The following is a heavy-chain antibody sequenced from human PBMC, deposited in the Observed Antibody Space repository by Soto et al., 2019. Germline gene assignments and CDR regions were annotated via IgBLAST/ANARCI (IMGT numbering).Heavy chain of an antibody. V-gene: IGHV4-31*03. CDR2: IYYTGSI. Sequence: QVQLQESGPGLVKPSQTLSLTCTVSGGSISSGGYYWSWIRQHPGKGLEWIGYIYYTGSIYYNPSLKRRVTISVDTSNNQFSLKLSSVTAADTAVYYCARDLRFRGFYGMDVWGQGTTVTVSS. CDR1: GGSISSGGYY. J-gene: IGHJ6*02. CDR3: ARDLRFRGFYGMDV. D-gene: IGHD3-10*01.